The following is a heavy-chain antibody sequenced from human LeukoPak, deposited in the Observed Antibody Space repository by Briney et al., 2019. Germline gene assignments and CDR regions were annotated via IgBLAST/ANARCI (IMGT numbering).Heavy chain of an antibody. CDR1: GFSFSNYA. CDR3: VKDFVVVPGLVNYFDY. V-gene: IGHV3-23*01. J-gene: IGHJ4*02. CDR2: IGGSSGST. Sequence: GGSLRLSCAVSGFSFSNYAMSWVRQGPGKGLEWVSAIGGSSGSTFYTDSVKGRFTISRDNSKNTLSLQMNSLRVEDTAVYYCVKDFVVVPGLVNYFDYWGQGTLVTVSS. D-gene: IGHD2-2*01.